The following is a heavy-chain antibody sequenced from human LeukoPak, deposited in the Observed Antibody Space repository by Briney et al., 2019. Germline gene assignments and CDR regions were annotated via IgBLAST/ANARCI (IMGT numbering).Heavy chain of an antibody. J-gene: IGHJ6*02. V-gene: IGHV3-23*01. CDR3: AKDHGDYGMDA. Sequence: LPGGSLRLSCAASGFSFSSYAMSWVRQAPGKGLEWVSSISGRGGSTYYADSVKGRFTISRDNSKNTLYLQMNSLRAEDTAIYYCAKDHGDYGMDAWGQGTTVTVSS. CDR2: ISGRGGST. D-gene: IGHD4-17*01. CDR1: GFSFSSYA.